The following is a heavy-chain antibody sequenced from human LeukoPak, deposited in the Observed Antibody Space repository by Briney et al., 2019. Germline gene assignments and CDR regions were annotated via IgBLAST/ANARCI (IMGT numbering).Heavy chain of an antibody. CDR3: ARHWYYYDSSGYSPLDY. V-gene: IGHV4-59*08. CDR2: IYYSGRT. CDR1: GGSISSYY. D-gene: IGHD3-22*01. J-gene: IGHJ4*02. Sequence: SETLSLTCSVSGGSISSYYWSWIRQPPGRGLEWIGYIYYSGRTSYNPSLKSRVAISVDTSKNQFSLKLSSVTAADTAVYYCARHWYYYDSSGYSPLDYWGQGTLVTVSS.